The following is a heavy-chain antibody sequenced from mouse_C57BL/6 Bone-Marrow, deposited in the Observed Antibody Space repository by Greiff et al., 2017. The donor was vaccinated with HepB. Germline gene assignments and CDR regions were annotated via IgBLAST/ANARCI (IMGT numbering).Heavy chain of an antibody. D-gene: IGHD2-2*01. Sequence: QVQLQQSGAELVRPGTSVKVSCKASGYTFTNYWTGWAKQRPGHGLEWIGDIYPGGGYTNYNEKFKGKATLTADKSSSTAYMQFSSLTSEDSAIYYCARGGVTTLFFDYWGQGTTLTVSS. CDR2: IYPGGGYT. CDR3: ARGGVTTLFFDY. CDR1: GYTFTNYW. V-gene: IGHV1-63*01. J-gene: IGHJ2*01.